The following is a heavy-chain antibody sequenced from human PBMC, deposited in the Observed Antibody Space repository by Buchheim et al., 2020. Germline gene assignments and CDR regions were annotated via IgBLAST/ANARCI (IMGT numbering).Heavy chain of an antibody. J-gene: IGHJ4*02. CDR1: GFTFSSYG. Sequence: QVQLVESGGGVVQPGRSLRLSCAASGFTFSSYGMHWVRQAPGKGLEWVAFIRYDGSNKYYADSVKGRSTISRDNSKNTLYLQMNSLRAEDTAVYYCAKDRGYYDSSGYYYYWGQGTL. CDR2: IRYDGSNK. V-gene: IGHV3-30*02. D-gene: IGHD3-22*01. CDR3: AKDRGYYDSSGYYYY.